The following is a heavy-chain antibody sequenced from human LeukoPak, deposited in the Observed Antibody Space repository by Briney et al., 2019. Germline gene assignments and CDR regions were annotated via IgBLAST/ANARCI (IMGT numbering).Heavy chain of an antibody. J-gene: IGHJ3*02. CDR1: GFTFSQYG. CDR2: IRDEGSNK. Sequence: GGSLRLSCAQPGFTFSQYGMCWVRQAPDKGRGWVALIRDEGSNKYYAHSVKRRFTISRDNSKNTLYLQMNSLRAEDTAVYDCAKDLGTTGTRRGVFVMWGQGTMVTVSS. V-gene: IGHV3-30*02. CDR3: AKDLGTTGTRRGVFVM. D-gene: IGHD1-1*01.